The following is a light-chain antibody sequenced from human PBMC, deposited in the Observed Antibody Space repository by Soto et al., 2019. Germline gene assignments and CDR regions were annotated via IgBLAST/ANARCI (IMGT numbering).Light chain of an antibody. CDR3: QRYGTSTT. J-gene: IGKJ1*01. CDR1: QSVPNSY. Sequence: EIVLTQSPGTLSLSPGERATPSCRASQSVPNSYLAWYQQKPGQAPRLLIYGASSRATGIPVRFSGSGSGTDFTLTISRLEPEDFAVYYCQRYGTSTTFGQGTKVEIK. V-gene: IGKV3-20*01. CDR2: GAS.